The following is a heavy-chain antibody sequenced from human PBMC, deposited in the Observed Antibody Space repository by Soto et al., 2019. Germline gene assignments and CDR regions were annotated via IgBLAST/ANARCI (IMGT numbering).Heavy chain of an antibody. CDR3: ATGVAGVAAHVI. CDR2: INGGNGNT. CDR1: EYTFTSYT. D-gene: IGHD6-13*01. Sequence: GASVNVSCKSSEYTFTSYTIHWVRQAPGQRLEWMGWINGGNGNTKYSQKFQGRVTITRDTSASTAYMELRSLRSDDTAVYYCATGVAGVAAHVIWGQGTLVTVSS. J-gene: IGHJ4*02. V-gene: IGHV1-3*01.